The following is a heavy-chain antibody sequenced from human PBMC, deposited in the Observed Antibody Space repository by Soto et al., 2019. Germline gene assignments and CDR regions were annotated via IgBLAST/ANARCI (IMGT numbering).Heavy chain of an antibody. Sequence: QVQLVQSGAEVRQPASSVKVSYKTSGGTFSSYAISWVRQAPGQGLEWMGGIVPIVDTSTYAQKFQGRVTITADESTSTVYMELSSLRSDDTAVYYCVRVVAIPGYPDNWGQETLVTVSS. CDR1: GGTFSSYA. J-gene: IGHJ4*02. V-gene: IGHV1-69*12. D-gene: IGHD5-12*01. CDR3: VRVVAIPGYPDN. CDR2: IVPIVDTS.